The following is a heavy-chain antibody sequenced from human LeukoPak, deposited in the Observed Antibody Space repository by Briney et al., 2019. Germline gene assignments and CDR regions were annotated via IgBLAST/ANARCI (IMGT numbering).Heavy chain of an antibody. Sequence: GASVKVSCKASGGTFISYAISWVRQAPGQGLEWMGGIIPIFGTANYAQKFQGRVTITTDESTSTAYMELSSLRSEDTAVYYCARGSLQVATFFDYWGQGTLVTVSS. D-gene: IGHD5-12*01. CDR3: ARGSLQVATFFDY. V-gene: IGHV1-69*05. CDR2: IIPIFGTA. J-gene: IGHJ4*02. CDR1: GGTFISYA.